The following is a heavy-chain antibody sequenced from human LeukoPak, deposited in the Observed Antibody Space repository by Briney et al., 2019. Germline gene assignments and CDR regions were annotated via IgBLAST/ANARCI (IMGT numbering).Heavy chain of an antibody. Sequence: ASVKVSCKASGYTFTGYYMHWVRQAPGQGLEWMGWINPNSGGTNYAQKFQGRVTMTRDTSISTAYMQLSRLRSDDTAVYYCAKDRNGVYYCYYMDVWGKGTTVTVSS. J-gene: IGHJ6*03. CDR1: GYTFTGYY. D-gene: IGHD2-8*01. V-gene: IGHV1-2*02. CDR2: INPNSGGT. CDR3: AKDRNGVYYCYYMDV.